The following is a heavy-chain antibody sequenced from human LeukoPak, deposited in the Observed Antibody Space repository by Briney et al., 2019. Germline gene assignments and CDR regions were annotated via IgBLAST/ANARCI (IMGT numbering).Heavy chain of an antibody. Sequence: ASVKVSCKVSGYTLTELSMHWVRQAPGKGLEWMGGFDPEDGETICAQKFQGRVTMTEDTSTDTAYMELSSLRSEDTAVYYCATDRPTIRITMVRGALSVWGQGTTVTVSS. CDR3: ATDRPTIRITMVRGALSV. D-gene: IGHD3-10*01. CDR1: GYTLTELS. CDR2: FDPEDGET. J-gene: IGHJ6*02. V-gene: IGHV1-24*01.